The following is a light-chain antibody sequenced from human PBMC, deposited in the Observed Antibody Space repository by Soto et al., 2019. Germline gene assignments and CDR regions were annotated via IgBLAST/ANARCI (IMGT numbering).Light chain of an antibody. CDR1: QSVSSY. Sequence: EIVLTQSPATLSLSPGERATLSCRASQSVSSYLAWYQQKPGQAPRLLIYDASNRATGIPARFSGSGSGTEFTLTITSLQSEDFALYFCQQYNYWPPGTFGQGTKVDIK. J-gene: IGKJ1*01. CDR3: QQYNYWPPGT. CDR2: DAS. V-gene: IGKV3-11*01.